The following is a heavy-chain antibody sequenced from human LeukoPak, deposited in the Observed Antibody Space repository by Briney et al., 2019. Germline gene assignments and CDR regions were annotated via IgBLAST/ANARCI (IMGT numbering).Heavy chain of an antibody. CDR2: FHHSGTT. J-gene: IGHJ5*02. D-gene: IGHD3-22*01. Sequence: SETLSLTCTVSGYSISNGYYWGWVRQPPGKGLEWIGTFHHSGTTYYSPSLRSRVTTSVDTSKNQFSLSLSSVTTADTAVYYCARSYYDTRGRFDPWGQGTLVTVSS. V-gene: IGHV4-38-2*02. CDR1: GYSISNGYY. CDR3: ARSYYDTRGRFDP.